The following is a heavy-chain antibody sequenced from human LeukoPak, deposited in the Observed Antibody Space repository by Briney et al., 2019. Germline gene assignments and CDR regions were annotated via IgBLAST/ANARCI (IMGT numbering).Heavy chain of an antibody. CDR1: GFTVSSNY. D-gene: IGHD4-17*01. CDR3: AREDGDYDTGHFDY. V-gene: IGHV3-66*01. CDR2: IYSGGST. J-gene: IGHJ4*02. Sequence: GGSLRLSCAASGFTVSSNYMSWVRQAPGKGLEWVSVIYSGGSTYHADSVKGRFTISRDNSKNTLYLQMNSLRAEDTAVYYCAREDGDYDTGHFDYWGQGTLVTVSS.